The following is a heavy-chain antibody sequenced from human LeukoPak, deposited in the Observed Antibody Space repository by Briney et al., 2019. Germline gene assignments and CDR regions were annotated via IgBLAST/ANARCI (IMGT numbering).Heavy chain of an antibody. CDR3: ARESAGFDP. CDR1: GGSFSGYY. J-gene: IGHJ5*02. Sequence: SETLSLTCAVYGGSFSGYYWSWIRQPPGKGLEWIGEINHSGSTNYNPSLKSRVTISVDTSKNQFSLKLSSVTAADTAVYYCARESAGFDPWGQGTLVTVSS. V-gene: IGHV4-34*01. CDR2: INHSGST.